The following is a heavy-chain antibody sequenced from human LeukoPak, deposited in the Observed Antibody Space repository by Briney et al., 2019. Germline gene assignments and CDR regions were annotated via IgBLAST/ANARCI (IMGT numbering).Heavy chain of an antibody. CDR2: INKDGSTT. CDR1: GLIFSNYG. V-gene: IGHV3-74*01. J-gene: IGHJ4*02. CDR3: VSSLGGNDN. Sequence: GGSLRLSCAASGLIFSNYGMHWVRQAPGKGLVWVSHINKDGSTTNYADSVKGRFTISRDNARNTLYLQMNRLRVEDTAVYYCVSSLGGNDNWGQGTLVSVSS.